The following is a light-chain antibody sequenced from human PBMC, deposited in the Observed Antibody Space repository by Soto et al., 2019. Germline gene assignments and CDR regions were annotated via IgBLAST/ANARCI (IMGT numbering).Light chain of an antibody. CDR2: EGS. CDR3: CSYAGSSTFYVV. Sequence: QSALTQPASVSGSPGQSITISCTGTSSDVGSYNLVSWYQQHPGKAPKLMIYEGSKRPSGVSNRLSGSKSGNTASLTISGLQAEDEADYYCCSYAGSSTFYVVFGGGTQLTVL. CDR1: SSDVGSYNL. V-gene: IGLV2-23*03. J-gene: IGLJ2*01.